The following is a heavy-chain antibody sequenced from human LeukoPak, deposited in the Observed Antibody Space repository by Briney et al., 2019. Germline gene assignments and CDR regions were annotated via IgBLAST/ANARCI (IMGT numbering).Heavy chain of an antibody. CDR2: ISGSGGST. CDR3: AKIGSIAARRVDY. V-gene: IGHV3-23*01. Sequence: PGGSLRLSCAASGFIFSNYGMNWVRQAPGKGLEWVSAISGSGGSTYYADSVKGRFTISRDNSKNTLYLQMNSLRAEDTAVYYCAKIGSIAARRVDYWGQGTLVTVSS. CDR1: GFIFSNYG. D-gene: IGHD6-6*01. J-gene: IGHJ4*02.